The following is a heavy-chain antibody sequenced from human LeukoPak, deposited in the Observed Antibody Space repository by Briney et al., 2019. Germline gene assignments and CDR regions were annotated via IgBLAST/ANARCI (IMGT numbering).Heavy chain of an antibody. CDR2: IYTSGST. CDR3: ARGHMITFGGVSPGFDY. D-gene: IGHD3-16*01. CDR1: GGSISSGSYY. V-gene: IGHV4-61*02. J-gene: IGHJ4*02. Sequence: PSQTLSLTCTVSGGSISSGSYYWSWLRQPAGEGLEWIGRIYTSGSTNYNPSVKSRVTISVDTSKNQVSLKLSSVTAADTAVYYCARGHMITFGGVSPGFDYWGQGTLVTVSS.